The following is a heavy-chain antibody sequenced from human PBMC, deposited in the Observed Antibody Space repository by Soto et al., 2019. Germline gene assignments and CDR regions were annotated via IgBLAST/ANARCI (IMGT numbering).Heavy chain of an antibody. CDR1: GFIFKNYA. CDR2: ITRDGYNK. CDR3: ARDQRNTWYVIAY. V-gene: IGHV3-30*04. D-gene: IGHD6-13*01. J-gene: IGHJ4*02. Sequence: GGSLRLSCAVSGFIFKNYALNWVRQAPGKGLEWVASITRDGYNKYYADSVKGRFTISRDNSKNTVYLQMNSLRADDTAMYHCARDQRNTWYVIAYWGQGTLVTVSS.